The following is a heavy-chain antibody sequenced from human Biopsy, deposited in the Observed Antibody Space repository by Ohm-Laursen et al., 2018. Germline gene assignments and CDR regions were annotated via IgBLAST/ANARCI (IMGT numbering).Heavy chain of an antibody. D-gene: IGHD2-15*01. V-gene: IGHV3-30*03. J-gene: IGHJ4*02. CDR3: ARARDDFVVVPAAFFDF. CDR1: GFTSTSYG. Sequence: SLRLSCAATGFTSTSYGMHWVRQAPGKGLEWVAVISYDGSGEYYADSLQGRFTISRDNPKNTVDLQMNSLRAEDTAVYFCARARDDFVVVPAAFFDFWGQGTLVTVSS. CDR2: ISYDGSGE.